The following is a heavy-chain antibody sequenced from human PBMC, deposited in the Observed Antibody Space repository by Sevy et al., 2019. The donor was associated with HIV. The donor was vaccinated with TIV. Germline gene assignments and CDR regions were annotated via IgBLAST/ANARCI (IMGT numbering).Heavy chain of an antibody. CDR3: ARESGSGWYIDH. Sequence: GGSLRLSCAASAFTFSSYGWHWVRQAPGRGLEWVAGILSVGNIKYYIDSVKGRFTISRDDSKNTLYLQMNSLRAEDTAVYYCARESGSGWYIDHWGQGALVTVSS. J-gene: IGHJ4*02. CDR1: AFTFSSYG. CDR2: ILSVGNIK. V-gene: IGHV3-33*01. D-gene: IGHD6-19*01.